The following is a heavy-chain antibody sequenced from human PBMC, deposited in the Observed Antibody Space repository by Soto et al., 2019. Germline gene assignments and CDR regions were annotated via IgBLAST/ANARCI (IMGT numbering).Heavy chain of an antibody. Sequence: SQTLSLTCAISGDSVSSNSAAWNWLRQSPSRGLEWLGRTYYRSKWYNDYAPSVKSQITINPDTSRKQFSLQLNSVTPEDTAVYYCARERGVLSEAFDIWGQGTVVTVSS. V-gene: IGHV6-1*01. J-gene: IGHJ3*02. CDR2: TYYRSKWYN. CDR1: GDSVSSNSAA. CDR3: ARERGVLSEAFDI. D-gene: IGHD3-10*01.